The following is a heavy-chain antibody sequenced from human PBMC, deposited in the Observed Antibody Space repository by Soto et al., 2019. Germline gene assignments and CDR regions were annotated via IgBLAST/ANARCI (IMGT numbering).Heavy chain of an antibody. Sequence: QVQLVESGGGVVHPGRSLRLSCAASGFTFSSYAMHWVRQAPGKGLEWVAVISYDGSNKYYADSVKGRFTISRDNSKNTLYLQMNSLRAEDTAVYYCARGMAFDYWGQGTLVTVSS. J-gene: IGHJ4*02. V-gene: IGHV3-30-3*01. CDR1: GFTFSSYA. CDR3: ARGMAFDY. CDR2: ISYDGSNK.